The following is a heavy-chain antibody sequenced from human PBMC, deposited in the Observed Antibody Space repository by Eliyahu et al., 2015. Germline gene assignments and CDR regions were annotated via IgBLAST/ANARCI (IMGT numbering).Heavy chain of an antibody. CDR3: ARDCTSVTCRIYHYGMDF. V-gene: IGHV4-38-2*02. D-gene: IGHD2-2*01. CDR2: IDHTGTT. Sequence: QVMLHQSGPGLVKTSETLSLTCSVSGYSISSGYFWGWVRQSPEKGLEWIGNIDHTGTTYSTPSLRGRLMLSVDTSRNQFSLRLTSMTAADTGVYFCARDCTSVTCRIYHYGMDFWGQGTSVTVSS. CDR1: GYSISSGYF. J-gene: IGHJ6*02.